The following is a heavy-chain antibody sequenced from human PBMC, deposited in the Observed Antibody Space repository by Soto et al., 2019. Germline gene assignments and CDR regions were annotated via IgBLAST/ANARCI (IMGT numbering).Heavy chain of an antibody. CDR1: AFTFKNYA. Sequence: GGSLRLSCGASAFTFKNYAIHWVRQAPGKGLEWVAVISYHVINTFCADSVQGRFTIARDDSKTTVYLQMNSLRSEDTAIYYCARDHWDCSGGGCYPLQHYFVTLDVWGQGTTVTGSS. CDR2: ISYHVINT. CDR3: ARDHWDCSGGGCYPLQHYFVTLDV. D-gene: IGHD2-15*01. V-gene: IGHV3-30*03. J-gene: IGHJ6*02.